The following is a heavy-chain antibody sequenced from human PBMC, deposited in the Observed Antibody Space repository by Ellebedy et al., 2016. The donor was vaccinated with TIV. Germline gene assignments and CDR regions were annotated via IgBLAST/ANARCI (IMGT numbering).Heavy chain of an antibody. Sequence: GGSLRLXXAASGFTFDDYAMHWVRQAPGKGLEWVSGISWNSGSIGYADSVKGRFTISRDNAKNSLYLQMNSLRAEDTALYYCAKVSTSDAFDIWGQGTMVTVSS. CDR2: ISWNSGSI. D-gene: IGHD1-1*01. CDR3: AKVSTSDAFDI. V-gene: IGHV3-9*01. J-gene: IGHJ3*02. CDR1: GFTFDDYA.